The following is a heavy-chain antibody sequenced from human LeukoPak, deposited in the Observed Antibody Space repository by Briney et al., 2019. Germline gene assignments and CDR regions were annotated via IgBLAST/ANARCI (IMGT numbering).Heavy chain of an antibody. D-gene: IGHD1-26*01. J-gene: IGHJ5*02. CDR2: IFSSDIT. CDR3: ARSDGIVGEEAWFDP. V-gene: IGHV4-4*09. CDR1: GGSISTFH. Sequence: PSETLSLTCSVSGGSISTFHWHWIRQPPGKGLEWVGYIFSSDITNYNPSLRSRVTISVDTSKNQFSLKLRSVTAADTAVYFCARSDGIVGEEAWFDPWGQETLVTVSS.